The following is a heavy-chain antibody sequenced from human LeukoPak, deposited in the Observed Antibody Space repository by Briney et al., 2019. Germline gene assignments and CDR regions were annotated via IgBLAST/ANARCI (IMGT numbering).Heavy chain of an antibody. V-gene: IGHV3-74*01. CDR1: GFTFSSYW. D-gene: IGHD3-3*01. J-gene: IGHJ3*02. CDR3: ARRASGYFEDAFDI. CDR2: INSDGSST. Sequence: GGALRLSCAASGFTFSSYWMHWVRQAPGKGLVWVSRINSDGSSTSYADSVKGRFTSSRDNARNTLYLQMNSLRAEDTAVYYCARRASGYFEDAFDIWGQGTMVTVSS.